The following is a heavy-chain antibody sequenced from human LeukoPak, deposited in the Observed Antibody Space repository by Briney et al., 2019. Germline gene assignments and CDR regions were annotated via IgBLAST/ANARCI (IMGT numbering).Heavy chain of an antibody. D-gene: IGHD1-14*01. J-gene: IGHJ6*02. V-gene: IGHV3-11*01. CDR2: ISSSGRLM. CDR1: GFTVSSNY. CDR3: ARDTNNGLDV. Sequence: PGGSLRLSCAASGFTVSSNYMSWARQAPGKGLEWVSHISSSGRLMQYADSVKGRFTITRDNAQNFMSLQMNSLKPEDTAVYYCARDTNNGLDVWGRGTTVTVSS.